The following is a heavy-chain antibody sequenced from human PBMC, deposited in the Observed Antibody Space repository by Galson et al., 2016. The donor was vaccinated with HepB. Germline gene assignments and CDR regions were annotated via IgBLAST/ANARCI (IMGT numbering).Heavy chain of an antibody. CDR2: IGTAGDT. D-gene: IGHD3-16*02. CDR1: GLTSGLIFSSFD. CDR3: ARVSYRSGVTAIF. Sequence: SLRLSCAASGLTSGLIFSSFDMHWVRQPTGEGLEWVSAIGTAGDTYYADSVKGRFTVSRDNARTSLYLQMNSLRVGDTAMYYCARVSYRSGVTAIFWGQGTLVSVSS. J-gene: IGHJ4*02. V-gene: IGHV3-13*01.